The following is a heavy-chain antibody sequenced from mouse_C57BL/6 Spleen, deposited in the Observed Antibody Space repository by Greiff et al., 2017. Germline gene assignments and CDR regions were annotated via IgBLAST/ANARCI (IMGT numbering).Heavy chain of an antibody. CDR1: GFSLTSYA. J-gene: IGHJ1*03. CDR2: IWTGGGT. V-gene: IGHV2-9-1*01. Sequence: VQLKESGPGLVAPSQSLSITCTVSGFSLTSYAISWVRQPPGKGLAWLGVIWTGGGTNYNSALKSRLSISKDNSKSQVFLKMNSLQTDDTARYYCARENYDYDVWYFDVWGTGTTVTVSS. CDR3: ARENYDYDVWYFDV. D-gene: IGHD2-4*01.